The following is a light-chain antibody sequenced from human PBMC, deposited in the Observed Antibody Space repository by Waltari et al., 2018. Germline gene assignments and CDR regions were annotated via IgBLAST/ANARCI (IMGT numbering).Light chain of an antibody. CDR3: MQALQTRR. V-gene: IGKV2-28*01. CDR2: LGS. J-gene: IGKJ3*01. CDR1: PSLLHSNGYNY. Sequence: DIVMTQSPLSLPVTPGEPASISCRASPSLLHSNGYNYLDWYVQKPGQSPQLLIYLGSNRASGVPGRFNGSGSGTDFTLKISRVEAEDVGIYYCMQALQTRRFGPGTKVDIK.